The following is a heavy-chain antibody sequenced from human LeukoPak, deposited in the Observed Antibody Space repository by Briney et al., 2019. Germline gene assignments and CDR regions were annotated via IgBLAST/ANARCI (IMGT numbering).Heavy chain of an antibody. Sequence: SETLSLTCAVYGGSFSGYYWSWIRQPPGKGLEWIGEINHSGSTNYNPSPKSRVTISVDTSKNQFSLKLSSVTAADTAVYYCARDAVGATTYYYYYYMDVWGKGTTVTVSS. J-gene: IGHJ6*03. V-gene: IGHV4-34*01. CDR3: ARDAVGATTYYYYYYMDV. D-gene: IGHD1-26*01. CDR2: INHSGST. CDR1: GGSFSGYY.